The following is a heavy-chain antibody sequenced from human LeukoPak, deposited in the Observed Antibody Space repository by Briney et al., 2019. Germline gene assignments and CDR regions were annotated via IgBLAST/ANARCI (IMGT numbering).Heavy chain of an antibody. V-gene: IGHV3-7*01. J-gene: IGHJ4*02. CDR2: INQHGSET. Sequence: GGSLRLSCAASGFNLNTKWMTWVRQAPGKGLEWVANINQHGSETYYEDSVRGRFTISRDNAKNSPYLEMSGLRAEDTAVYYCADPPSDYWGQGTLVAVSS. CDR1: GFNLNTKW. CDR3: ADPPSDY.